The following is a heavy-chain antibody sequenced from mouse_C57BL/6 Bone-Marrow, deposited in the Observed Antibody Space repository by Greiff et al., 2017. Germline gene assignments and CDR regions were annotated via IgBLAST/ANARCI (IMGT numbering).Heavy chain of an antibody. Sequence: EVQRVESGAELVRPGASVKLSCTASGFNIKDYYMHWVKQRPEQGLEWIGRIDPEDGDTEYAPKFPGKATMTADTSSNTAYLQLSSLTSEDTAVYYCTSHYGSSYVAYWGQGTLVTVSA. J-gene: IGHJ3*01. CDR1: GFNIKDYY. D-gene: IGHD1-1*01. CDR2: IDPEDGDT. CDR3: TSHYGSSYVAY. V-gene: IGHV14-1*01.